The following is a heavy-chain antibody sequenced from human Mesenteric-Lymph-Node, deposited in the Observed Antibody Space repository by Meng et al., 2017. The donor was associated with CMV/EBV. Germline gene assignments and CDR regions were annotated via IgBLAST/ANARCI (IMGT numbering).Heavy chain of an antibody. CDR1: GFTFSSYA. J-gene: IGHJ4*02. Sequence: GESLKISCAASGFTFSSYAMSWVRQAPGKGLEWVSVIYSGGSSTYYADSVKGRFTISRDNSKNTLYLQMNSLRAEDTAVYYCARDNSGWGFYDYWGQGILVTVSS. CDR2: IYSGGSST. D-gene: IGHD2-21*01. V-gene: IGHV3-23*03. CDR3: ARDNSGWGFYDY.